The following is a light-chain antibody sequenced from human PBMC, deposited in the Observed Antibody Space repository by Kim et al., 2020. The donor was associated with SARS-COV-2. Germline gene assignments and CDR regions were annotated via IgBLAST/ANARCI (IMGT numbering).Light chain of an antibody. CDR2: GSS. CDR1: QSVSTSY. J-gene: IGKJ1*01. CDR3: QQLGT. V-gene: IGKV3-20*01. Sequence: TLALSPGERATLSCRASQSVSTSYLDWYQQKPGQAPRLLIYGSSSRATGIPDRFSGSGSGTNFTLTISRLEPEDFAVYYCQQLGTFGQGTKVDIK.